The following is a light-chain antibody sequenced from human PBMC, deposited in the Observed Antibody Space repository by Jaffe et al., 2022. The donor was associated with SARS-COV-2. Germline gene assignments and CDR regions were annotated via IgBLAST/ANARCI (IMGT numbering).Light chain of an antibody. Sequence: QSALTQPASVSGSPGQSITISCTGTGSDVGSYNLVSWYQQHPGKAPKFIIYDDSERPSGVSNRFSASKSDNTASLTISGLQAEDEADYYCCSYAGGSTPYVFGTGTKVTVL. V-gene: IGLV2-23*01. J-gene: IGLJ1*01. CDR3: CSYAGGSTPYV. CDR2: DDS. CDR1: GSDVGSYNL.